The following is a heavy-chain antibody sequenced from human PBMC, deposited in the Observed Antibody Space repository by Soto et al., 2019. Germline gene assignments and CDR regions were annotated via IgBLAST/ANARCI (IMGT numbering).Heavy chain of an antibody. D-gene: IGHD3-3*01. CDR3: ARSNGLTYAFWSGNQPFDP. J-gene: IGHJ5*02. Sequence: QVQLVESGGGVVQPGRSLRLSCAASGFTFSSYAMHWVRQAPGKGLEWVAVISYDGSDKYYADSVKGRFTISRDNSKNTLYLQMNSLRAEDTAVYYCARSNGLTYAFWSGNQPFDPWGQGTLVTVSS. CDR2: ISYDGSDK. CDR1: GFTFSSYA. V-gene: IGHV3-30-3*01.